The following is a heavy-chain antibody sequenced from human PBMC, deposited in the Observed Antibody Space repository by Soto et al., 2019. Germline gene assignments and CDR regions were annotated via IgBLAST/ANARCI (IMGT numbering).Heavy chain of an antibody. Sequence: SETLSLTCTVSGGSISSYYWGWIRQPPGKGLEWIGYIYYSGRTNYNPSLKSRVTISVDTSKNQFSLKLSSVTAADTAVYYCARAAYCGGDCYPNWFDPWGQGTLVTVSS. CDR3: ARAAYCGGDCYPNWFDP. V-gene: IGHV4-59*01. CDR2: IYYSGRT. J-gene: IGHJ5*02. CDR1: GGSISSYY. D-gene: IGHD2-21*02.